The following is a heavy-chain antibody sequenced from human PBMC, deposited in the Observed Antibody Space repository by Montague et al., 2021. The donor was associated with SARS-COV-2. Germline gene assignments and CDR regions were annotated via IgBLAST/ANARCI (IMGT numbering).Heavy chain of an antibody. CDR2: VSYSGST. Sequence: SETLSLTCTVSGDSISYRSYNWGWIRQPPGKGLEWIGTVSYSGSTYYXASLKSRVTIYVDTSQNQFSLKPTSVTAADTATYYCARQYGDYSDNAFTIRGQGTMVFVSS. CDR3: ARQYGDYSDNAFTI. V-gene: IGHV4-39*01. CDR1: GDSISYRSYN. J-gene: IGHJ3*02. D-gene: IGHD4-17*01.